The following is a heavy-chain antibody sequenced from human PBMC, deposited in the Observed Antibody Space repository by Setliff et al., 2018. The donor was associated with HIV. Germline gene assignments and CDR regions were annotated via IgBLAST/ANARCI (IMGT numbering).Heavy chain of an antibody. D-gene: IGHD6-19*01. V-gene: IGHV1-69*10. CDR3: ARGYSSGNYYYYYMDV. J-gene: IGHJ6*03. CDR1: GGTFSSYA. Sequence: ASVKVSCKASGGTFSSYAISWVRQAPGQGLEWMGGIIPILGIANYAQKFQGRVTITADKSTSTAYMELSSLRFEDTAVYYCARGYSSGNYYYYYMDVWGEGTMVTVSS. CDR2: IIPILGIA.